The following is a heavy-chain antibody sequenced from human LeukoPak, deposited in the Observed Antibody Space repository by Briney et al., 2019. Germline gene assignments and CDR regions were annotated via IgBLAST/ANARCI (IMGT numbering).Heavy chain of an antibody. D-gene: IGHD3-22*01. V-gene: IGHV4-31*03. CDR3: ARDQGGYGGLDS. CDR2: IYYSGST. J-gene: IGHJ4*01. Sequence: NPSQTLSLTCTVSGGSISSGGYYWSWIRQHPGKGLEWIGYIYYSGSTYYNPSLKSRVTISVDTSTKQFSLKLSSVTAADTAVYYCARDQGGYGGLDSWGHGTLVTVSS. CDR1: GGSISSGGYY.